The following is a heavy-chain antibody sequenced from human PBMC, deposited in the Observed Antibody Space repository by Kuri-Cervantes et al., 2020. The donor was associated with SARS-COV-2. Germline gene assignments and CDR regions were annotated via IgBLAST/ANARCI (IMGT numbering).Heavy chain of an antibody. CDR3: AKDVNIVVVPAATFYYYYMDV. CDR2: IRYDGSNK. V-gene: IGHV3-30*02. D-gene: IGHD2-2*01. CDR1: GFTFSSYG. Sequence: GESLKISCAASGFTFSSYGMHWVRQAPGKGLEWVAFIRYDGSNKYYADSVKGRFTISRDNSKNTLYLQMNSPRAEDTAVYYCAKDVNIVVVPAATFYYYYMDVWGKGTTVTVSS. J-gene: IGHJ6*03.